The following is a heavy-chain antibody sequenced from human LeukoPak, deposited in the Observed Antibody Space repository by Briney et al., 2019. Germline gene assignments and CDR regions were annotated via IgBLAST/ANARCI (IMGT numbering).Heavy chain of an antibody. CDR2: INPNSGGT. CDR3: ARDPTYYDFWSGYYTKEGFDP. V-gene: IGHV1-2*02. Sequence: ASVKVSCKASGYAFTGYYMHWVRQAPGQGLEWMGWINPNSGGTNYAQKFQGRATMTRDTSISTAHMELSRLRSDDTAVYYCARDPTYYDFWSGYYTKEGFDPWGQGTLVTVSS. D-gene: IGHD3-3*01. J-gene: IGHJ5*02. CDR1: GYAFTGYY.